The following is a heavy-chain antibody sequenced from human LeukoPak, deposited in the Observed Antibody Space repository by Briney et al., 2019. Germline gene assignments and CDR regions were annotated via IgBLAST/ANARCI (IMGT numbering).Heavy chain of an antibody. V-gene: IGHV3-23*01. Sequence: VGSLTLSSARSGFTFSIYAMSVVRQAPRHGLKWVSVISDSGDYTSYADSVRGRFTISRDNSRNTLYLQMIILRPEDTAVYYCAKDTSIGKYCTNGVCSPFDYWGQGTLVTVSS. CDR3: AKDTSIGKYCTNGVCSPFDY. CDR2: ISDSGDYT. CDR1: GFTFSIYA. D-gene: IGHD2-8*01. J-gene: IGHJ4*02.